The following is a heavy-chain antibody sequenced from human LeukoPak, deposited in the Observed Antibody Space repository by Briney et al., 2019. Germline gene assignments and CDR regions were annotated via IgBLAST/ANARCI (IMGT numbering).Heavy chain of an antibody. CDR2: IYYSGRT. CDR3: ARAVGCYFDY. J-gene: IGHJ4*02. V-gene: IGHV4-31*03. D-gene: IGHD6-19*01. CDR1: GGSISSGGYY. Sequence: PLETLSLTCTVSGGSISSGGYYWSSIRQHRGKGLEWIVYIYYSGRTYYNPSLKSRLTISTDTSQSQFSLKLSSVTAADTAVYYCARAVGCYFDYWGQGTLVTV.